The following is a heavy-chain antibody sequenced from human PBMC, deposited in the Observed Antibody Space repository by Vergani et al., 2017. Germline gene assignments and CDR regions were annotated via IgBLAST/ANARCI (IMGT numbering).Heavy chain of an antibody. CDR1: GGSFSGYY. Sequence: QVQLQQWGAGLLKPSETLSLTCAVYGGSFSGYYWSWIRQPPGKGLEWIGEINHSGSTNYNPSPKSRVTISIDTSKNQFSLKLSSVTAADTAVYYCARDLFGSDGPTCADYWGQGTLVTVSS. J-gene: IGHJ4*02. CDR2: INHSGST. D-gene: IGHD3-16*01. CDR3: ARDLFGSDGPTCADY. V-gene: IGHV4-34*01.